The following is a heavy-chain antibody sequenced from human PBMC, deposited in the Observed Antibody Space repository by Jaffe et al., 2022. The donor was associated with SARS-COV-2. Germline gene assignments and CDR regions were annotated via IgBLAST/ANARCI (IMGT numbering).Heavy chain of an antibody. CDR1: GGSISSGGYY. Sequence: QVQLQESGPGLVKPSQTLSLTCTVSGGSISSGGYYWSWIRQHPGKGLEWIGYIYYSGSTYYNPSLKSRVTISVDTSKNQFSLKLSSVTAADTAVYYCARSIVLMRQAHYYGMDVWGQGTTVTVSS. D-gene: IGHD2-8*01. J-gene: IGHJ6*02. CDR2: IYYSGST. V-gene: IGHV4-31*03. CDR3: ARSIVLMRQAHYYGMDV.